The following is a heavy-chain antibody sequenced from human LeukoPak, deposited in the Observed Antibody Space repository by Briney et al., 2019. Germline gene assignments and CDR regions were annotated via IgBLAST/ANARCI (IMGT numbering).Heavy chain of an antibody. CDR3: ARVGYNSGWYEY. V-gene: IGHV3-33*08. D-gene: IGHD6-19*01. CDR1: GFTFSIYG. J-gene: IGHJ4*02. CDR2: IWEDGTNI. Sequence: PGGSLRLSCAASGFTFSIYGMHWVRQAPGKGLEWVAVIWEDGTNIRYADSVKGRFTISRDSSKNTLYLQMNSLRVEDTAVYYCARVGYNSGWYEYWGQGTLVTVSS.